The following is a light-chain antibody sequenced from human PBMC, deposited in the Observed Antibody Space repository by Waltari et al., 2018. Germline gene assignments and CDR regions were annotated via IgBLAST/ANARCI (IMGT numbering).Light chain of an antibody. CDR3: MQGRHWPYT. V-gene: IGKV2-30*02. CDR1: QSLLHSNGDTY. J-gene: IGKJ2*01. CDR2: KVS. Sequence: DVVVTQSPLSLPVPLGQPAAISCRSSQSLLHSNGDTYLTWFQQRPGQCPRRLIYKVSDQDSRIANRFSGSGSGTDFTLKISRVEAKDVGVYYCMQGRHWPYTFGQGTKLEIK.